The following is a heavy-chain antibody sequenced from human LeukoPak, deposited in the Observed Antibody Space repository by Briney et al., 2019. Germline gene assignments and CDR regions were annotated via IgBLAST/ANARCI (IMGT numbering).Heavy chain of an antibody. CDR3: ARLTYYDFWSGYNYAFDI. CDR1: GYTFTCYY. D-gene: IGHD3-3*01. V-gene: IGHV1-2*02. J-gene: IGHJ3*02. Sequence: APVKVSFKASGYTFTCYYMHWVRQAPGQGLEWMGWINPNSGCTNYAQKFQGRVTMTRNTSISTAYMELSRLRYDDTAVYYCARLTYYDFWSGYNYAFDIWGQGTMVTVSS. CDR2: INPNSGCT.